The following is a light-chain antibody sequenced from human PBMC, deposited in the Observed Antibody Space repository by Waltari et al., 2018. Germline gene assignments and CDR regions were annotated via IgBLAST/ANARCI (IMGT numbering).Light chain of an antibody. V-gene: IGKV3-11*01. CDR1: QNLSSY. CDR2: DAS. CDR3: QQRSNWPLT. J-gene: IGKJ4*01. Sequence: EIVLTQSQATLSLSPGERATLSCRASQNLSSYFAWYQQKPGQPPRLLIYDASNRAAGIPARFSVTGSGTDFTLTISSLEPEDFVVYYCQQRSNWPLTFGGGTKVEI.